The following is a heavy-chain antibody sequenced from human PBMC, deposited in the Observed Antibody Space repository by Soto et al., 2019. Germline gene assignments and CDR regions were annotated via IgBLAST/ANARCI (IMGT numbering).Heavy chain of an antibody. CDR3: ARGGYRPRRYYYGMDV. D-gene: IGHD5-18*01. CDR2: IDPSDSYT. CDR1: GYSFTSYW. V-gene: IGHV5-10-1*01. J-gene: IGHJ6*02. Sequence: GGSLKISCKGSGYSFTSYWISLVLQMPGKGLEWMWRIDPSDSYTNYSPSFQGHVTISADKSISTAYLQWSSLKASDTAMYYCARGGYRPRRYYYGMDVWGQGTTVTVSS.